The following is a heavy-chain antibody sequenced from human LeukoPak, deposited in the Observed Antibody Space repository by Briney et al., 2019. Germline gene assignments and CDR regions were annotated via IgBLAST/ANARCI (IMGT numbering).Heavy chain of an antibody. CDR2: INSDGSST. J-gene: IGHJ4*02. CDR1: GFTFSSYW. V-gene: IGHV3-74*01. Sequence: GGSLRLSCAASGFTFSSYWMHWVRQAPGKGLVWVSRINSDGSSTSYADSVKGRFTISRDNAKNTLYLQMNSLRAEDTAVYYRARGSVSGSYIPYWGQGTLVTVSS. CDR3: ARGSVSGSYIPY. D-gene: IGHD1-26*01.